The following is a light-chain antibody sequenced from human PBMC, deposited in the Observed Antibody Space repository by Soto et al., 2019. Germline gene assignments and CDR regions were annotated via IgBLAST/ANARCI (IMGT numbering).Light chain of an antibody. CDR2: GAS. Sequence: DIVMTQSPAFVSASLGERVTLSCRASRTIDTYLAWFQHRLGQPPRLRIFGASVRAPSVPPRFSGGGSGTDFTLAIISLRSEDFAVYFCQQYDAWPAGTFGGGATVEI. J-gene: IGKJ4*01. CDR1: RTIDTY. V-gene: IGKV3-15*01. CDR3: QQYDAWPAGT.